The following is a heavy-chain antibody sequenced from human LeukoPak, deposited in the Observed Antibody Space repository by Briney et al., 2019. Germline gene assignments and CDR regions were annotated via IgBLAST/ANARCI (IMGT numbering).Heavy chain of an antibody. CDR3: ARDFTLMVVHPGGDY. CDR2: IDTSSTFI. Sequence: GGSLRLSCAASRFTFSSYTMNWVRQAPGKGLEWVSSIDTSSTFIYYADSVKGRFTISRDNAKNSLYLQMNSLRAEDAAVYYCARDFTLMVVHPGGDYWGQGTLVTVSS. V-gene: IGHV3-21*01. D-gene: IGHD3-22*01. CDR1: RFTFSSYT. J-gene: IGHJ4*02.